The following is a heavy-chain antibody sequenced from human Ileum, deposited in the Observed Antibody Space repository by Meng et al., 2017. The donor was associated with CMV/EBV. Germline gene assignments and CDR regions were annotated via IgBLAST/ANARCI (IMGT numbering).Heavy chain of an antibody. J-gene: IGHJ4*02. CDR2: IKPKTEGGTA. V-gene: IGHV3-15*01. Sequence: LSCAASGITFSNAWMSWVRQGPEKGLEWVGRIKPKTEGGTAEFAAPVKGRFTISRDDSKNTFYLQMTSLKTEDTAVYYCTTLIGPFDSWGQGTLVTVSS. CDR1: GITFSNAW. CDR3: TTLIGPFDS.